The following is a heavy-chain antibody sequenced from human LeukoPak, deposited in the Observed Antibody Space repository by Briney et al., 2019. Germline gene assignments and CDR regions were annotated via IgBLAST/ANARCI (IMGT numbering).Heavy chain of an antibody. D-gene: IGHD1-1*01. J-gene: IGHJ4*02. CDR3: AKLRNWNDAGDY. CDR1: GFTFSSYA. CDR2: LSGTGRST. V-gene: IGHV3-23*01. Sequence: GGSLRLSCAASGFTFSSYAMSWVRQAPGKGLEWVSTLSGTGRSTYYADSVKGRFTISRGNSKNTLYLQMNSLRAEDTAVYYCAKLRNWNDAGDYWGQGTLVTVSS.